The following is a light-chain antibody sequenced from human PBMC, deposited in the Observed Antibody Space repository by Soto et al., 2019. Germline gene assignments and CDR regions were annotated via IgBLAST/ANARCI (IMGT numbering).Light chain of an antibody. V-gene: IGKV3-15*01. CDR3: QQYNNWPPWT. CDR1: QSVSVD. J-gene: IGKJ1*01. CDR2: GAS. Sequence: EIVMTQSPATLSVSPGERVRLSCRASQSVSVDLAWYQQRPGQAPRLLIYGASTRATGIPVRFSGSGSGTEFSLTISSLQSEDFAFYYCQQYNNWPPWTFGQGTKVDIK.